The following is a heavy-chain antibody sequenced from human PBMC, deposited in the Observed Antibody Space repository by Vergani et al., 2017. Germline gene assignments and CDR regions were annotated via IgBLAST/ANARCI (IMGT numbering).Heavy chain of an antibody. CDR1: GFTFSSYW. V-gene: IGHV3-7*01. J-gene: IGHJ4*02. Sequence: EVQLVESGGALVQPGGSLRLSCAASGFTFSSYWMTWVRQAPGKGLEWVANIKQDGSVKYYVDSVKGRFTISRDNAKNSLYLQMNSLKADDTAVYYCARDWTLDYWGQGTLVIVSS. CDR2: IKQDGSVK. CDR3: ARDWTLDY. D-gene: IGHD3/OR15-3a*01.